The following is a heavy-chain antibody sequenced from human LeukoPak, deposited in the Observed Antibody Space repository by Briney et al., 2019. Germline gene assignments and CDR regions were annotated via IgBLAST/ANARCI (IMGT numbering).Heavy chain of an antibody. Sequence: ASVKVSCKVSGYTLTELSMHWVRQAPGKGLEWMGGFDPEDGEIIYAQKFQGRVTMTEDTSTDTAYMELSSLRSEDTAVYYCATARISSGWYDSDYYYYGMDVWGQGTTVTVSS. V-gene: IGHV1-24*01. CDR3: ATARISSGWYDSDYYYYGMDV. D-gene: IGHD6-19*01. J-gene: IGHJ6*02. CDR2: FDPEDGEI. CDR1: GYTLTELS.